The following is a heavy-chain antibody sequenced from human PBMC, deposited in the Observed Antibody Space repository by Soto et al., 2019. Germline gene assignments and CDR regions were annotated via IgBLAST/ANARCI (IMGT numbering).Heavy chain of an antibody. D-gene: IGHD3-22*01. CDR1: GGTFSSYA. J-gene: IGHJ4*02. CDR3: ARGHPDSSGSYRCDY. V-gene: IGHV1-69*13. CDR2: IIPIFGTA. Sequence: EASVKVSCKASGGTFSSYAISWVRQAPGQGLELMGGIIPIFGTANYAQKFQGRVTITADESTSTAYMELSSLRSEDTAVYYCARGHPDSSGSYRCDYWGQGTLVTVYS.